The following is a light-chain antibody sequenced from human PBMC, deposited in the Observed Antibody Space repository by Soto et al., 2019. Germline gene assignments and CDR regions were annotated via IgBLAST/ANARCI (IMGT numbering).Light chain of an antibody. J-gene: IGKJ1*01. CDR2: GAS. Sequence: EIVMTQSPATLSVSPGERATLSCRASQSVSSNLAWYQQNPGQAPRLLIYGASTRATGIPARFSGSGSGTEFTLTISSLQSEDFAVYYCQQYNNWPVTFGQGTKVDI. CDR1: QSVSSN. V-gene: IGKV3-15*01. CDR3: QQYNNWPVT.